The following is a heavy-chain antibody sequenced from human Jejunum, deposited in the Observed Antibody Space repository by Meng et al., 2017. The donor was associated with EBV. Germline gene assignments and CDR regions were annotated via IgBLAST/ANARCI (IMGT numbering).Heavy chain of an antibody. D-gene: IGHD5-24*01. Sequence: EVQLVESGXGWVKPGGSLRRSCAASGFTFSNTWMNWVRQAPGKGLEWVGRIKRKTDGGTTNYAAPVKGRFTISRDDSKNTLYLQMNSLKTEDTALYYCTTDHQFQLPYWGQGTLVTVSS. V-gene: IGHV3-15*01. CDR3: TTDHQFQLPY. CDR1: GFTFSNTW. CDR2: IKRKTDGGTT. J-gene: IGHJ4*02.